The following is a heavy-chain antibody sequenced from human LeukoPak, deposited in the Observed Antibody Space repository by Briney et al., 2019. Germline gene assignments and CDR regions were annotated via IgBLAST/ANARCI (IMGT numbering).Heavy chain of an antibody. CDR2: IYTSGIT. V-gene: IGHV4-61*02. CDR3: ARERTDTSMDY. J-gene: IGHJ4*02. D-gene: IGHD5-18*01. Sequence: SETLSLTCPVSGGSISSGSYYWTWIRQPAGKGLEWIGRIYTSGITNHNLSLKSRVTISLDTSKNQFSLKLISVTAADTAVYFCARERTDTSMDYWGQGTLVTVSS. CDR1: GGSISSGSYY.